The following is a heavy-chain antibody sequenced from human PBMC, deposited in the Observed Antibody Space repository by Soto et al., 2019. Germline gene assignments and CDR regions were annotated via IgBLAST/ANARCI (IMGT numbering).Heavy chain of an antibody. D-gene: IGHD3-10*01. CDR1: GYTFTSYY. Sequence: GASVKVSCKASGYTFTSYYMHWVRQAPGQGLEWMGIINPSGGSTSYAQKFQGRVTMTRDTSTSTVYMELSSLRSEDTAVYYCARWYRGEMATISSGGSGMDVWGQGTTVTVSS. V-gene: IGHV1-46*01. CDR2: INPSGGST. CDR3: ARWYRGEMATISSGGSGMDV. J-gene: IGHJ6*02.